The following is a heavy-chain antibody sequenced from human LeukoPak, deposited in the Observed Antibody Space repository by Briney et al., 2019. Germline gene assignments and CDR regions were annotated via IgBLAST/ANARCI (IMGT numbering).Heavy chain of an antibody. CDR2: ISGSGGST. V-gene: IGHV3-23*01. CDR1: AFTFSSYA. CDR3: AKDSGIAVAGTFDY. Sequence: EPGGSLRLSCAASAFTFSSYAMSWVRQAPGKGLEWVSAISGSGGSTYYADSVKGRFTISRDNSKNTLYLQMNSLRAEDTAVYYCAKDSGIAVAGTFDYWGQGTLVTVSS. J-gene: IGHJ4*02. D-gene: IGHD6-19*01.